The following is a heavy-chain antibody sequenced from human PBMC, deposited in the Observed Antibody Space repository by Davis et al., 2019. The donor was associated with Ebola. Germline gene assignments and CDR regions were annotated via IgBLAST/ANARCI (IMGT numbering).Heavy chain of an antibody. CDR3: ARDGGVRDTTRFDS. CDR1: GFTFSSFW. D-gene: IGHD1-26*01. CDR2: IDSDVSST. V-gene: IGHV3-74*01. J-gene: IGHJ4*02. Sequence: HTGGSLRLSCAASGFTFSSFWMHWVRQAPGKGLVWVSGIDSDVSSTTYADSVKGRFTISRDNAKNTLYLQMISLRAEDTAVYYCARDGGVRDTTRFDSWGQGTLVTVSS.